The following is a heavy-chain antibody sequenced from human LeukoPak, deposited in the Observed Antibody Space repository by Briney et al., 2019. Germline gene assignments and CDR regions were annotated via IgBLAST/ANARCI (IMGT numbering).Heavy chain of an antibody. CDR2: IYYSGST. V-gene: IGHV4-59*01. J-gene: IGHJ4*02. CDR3: ARQNALDRKLAY. Sequence: PSETLSLTCTVSGGSISSYYWSWIRQPPGKGLEWIGYIYYSGSTNYNPSLKSRVTISVDTSKNQFSLKLSSVTAADTAVYYCARQNALDRKLAYWGQGTLVTVSS. D-gene: IGHD1-14*01. CDR1: GGSISSYY.